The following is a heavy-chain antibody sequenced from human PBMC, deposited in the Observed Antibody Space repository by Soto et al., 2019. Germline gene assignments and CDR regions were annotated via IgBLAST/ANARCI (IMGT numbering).Heavy chain of an antibody. CDR1: GFTFSSYA. D-gene: IGHD3-10*01. J-gene: IGHJ4*02. CDR2: ISGGGGST. Sequence: GGSLRLSCAASGFTFSSYAMSWVRQAPGKGLEWVSSISGGGGSTYYADSVKGRFTISRDNSKNTLYLQVSSLRAEDTAVYYCANRNDYGSGSYFPFDHWGQGTLVTVSS. CDR3: ANRNDYGSGSYFPFDH. V-gene: IGHV3-23*01.